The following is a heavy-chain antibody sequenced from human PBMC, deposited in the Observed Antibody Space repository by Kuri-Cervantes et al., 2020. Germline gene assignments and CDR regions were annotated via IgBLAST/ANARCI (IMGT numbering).Heavy chain of an antibody. V-gene: IGHV3-11*01. D-gene: IGHD3-22*01. CDR3: ARSPRYDSSGYRDYFDY. CDR1: RFTFSDYY. Sequence: GESLRPSSPASRFTFSDYYMSWNRPAPGKGLEWVSYISSSGTPIYYSDSVEGRFTISRDNAKNSLYLQMSSLRAEDTAVYYCARSPRYDSSGYRDYFDYWGQGTLVTVSS. J-gene: IGHJ4*02. CDR2: ISSSGTPI.